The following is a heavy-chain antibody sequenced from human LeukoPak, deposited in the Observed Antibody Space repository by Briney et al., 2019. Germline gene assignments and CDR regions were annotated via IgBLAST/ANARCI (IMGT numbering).Heavy chain of an antibody. D-gene: IGHD3-3*01. V-gene: IGHV1-69*04. Sequence: SVKVSFKASGGTFSSYAISWVRQAPGQGLEWMGRIIPILGIANYAQKFQGRVTITTDESTSTAYMELSSLRSEDTAVYYCARGPDFWSGYYEVWGQGTLVTVSS. J-gene: IGHJ4*02. CDR3: ARGPDFWSGYYEV. CDR2: IIPILGIA. CDR1: GGTFSSYA.